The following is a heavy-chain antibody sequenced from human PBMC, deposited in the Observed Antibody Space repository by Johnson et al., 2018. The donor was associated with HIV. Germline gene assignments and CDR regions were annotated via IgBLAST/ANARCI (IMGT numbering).Heavy chain of an antibody. CDR3: ARDGRDLVTRGSFDV. J-gene: IGHJ3*01. D-gene: IGHD3-9*01. CDR1: GITVGTNN. Sequence: EKLVESGGGLVQPGGSLRLSCAASGITVGTNNMSWVRQAPGKGLEWVSVIFSVGDVYYADSVKGRFTISRDNSKNMVYLQMNSLRPEDTAVYYCARDGRDLVTRGSFDVWGQGTVVTVSS. V-gene: IGHV3-66*02. CDR2: IFSVGDV.